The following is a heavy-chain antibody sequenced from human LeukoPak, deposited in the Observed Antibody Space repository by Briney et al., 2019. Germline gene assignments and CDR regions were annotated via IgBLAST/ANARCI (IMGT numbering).Heavy chain of an antibody. D-gene: IGHD3-22*01. Sequence: SGTLSLTCSVSGGSISSYYWSWIRQPPGKGLEWIGYMYYTGSTNYNPSLKSRVTISVDTSKNQFSLKLSSVTAADTAVYYCARSLMYYYDSSGYYYGYFDYWGQGTLVTVSS. J-gene: IGHJ4*02. V-gene: IGHV4-59*12. CDR1: GGSISSYY. CDR2: MYYTGST. CDR3: ARSLMYYYDSSGYYYGYFDY.